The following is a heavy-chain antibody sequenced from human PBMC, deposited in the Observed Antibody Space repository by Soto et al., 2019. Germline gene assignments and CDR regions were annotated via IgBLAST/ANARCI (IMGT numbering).Heavy chain of an antibody. CDR1: GFTFSSYA. CDR3: AKDGAYYYYYGMDV. D-gene: IGHD3-16*01. CDR2: ISGSGGST. J-gene: IGHJ6*02. V-gene: IGHV3-23*01. Sequence: GGSLRLSCAASGFTFSSYAMSWVRQAPGKGLEWVSAISGSGGSTYYADSVKGRFTISRDNSKNTLYLQMNSLRAEDTAVYYCAKDGAYYYYYGMDVWGQGTTVTVSS.